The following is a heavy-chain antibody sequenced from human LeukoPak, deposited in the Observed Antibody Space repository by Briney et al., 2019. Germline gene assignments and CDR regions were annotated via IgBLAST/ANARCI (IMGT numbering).Heavy chain of an antibody. Sequence: ASVKVSCKASGYTFTSYGISWVRQTPGQGLEWMGWISAYNGNTNYAQKLQGRVTMTTDTSTSTAYMELRSLRSDDTAVYYCARVKDSGFPPDYWGQGTLVTVSS. J-gene: IGHJ4*02. CDR3: ARVKDSGFPPDY. CDR2: ISAYNGNT. V-gene: IGHV1-18*01. CDR1: GYTFTSYG. D-gene: IGHD5-12*01.